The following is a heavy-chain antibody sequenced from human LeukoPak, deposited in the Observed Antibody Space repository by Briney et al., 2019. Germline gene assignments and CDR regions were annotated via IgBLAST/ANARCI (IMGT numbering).Heavy chain of an antibody. CDR3: ARVASGSYRFDY. Sequence: SETLSLTCTVSGGSISSSSYYWGWIRQPPGTGLEWIGSIYYSGSTYYNPSLKSRVTISVDTSKNQFSLKLSSVTAADTAVYYCARVASGSYRFDYWGQGTLVTVSS. CDR1: GGSISSSSYY. V-gene: IGHV4-39*07. D-gene: IGHD1-26*01. CDR2: IYYSGST. J-gene: IGHJ4*02.